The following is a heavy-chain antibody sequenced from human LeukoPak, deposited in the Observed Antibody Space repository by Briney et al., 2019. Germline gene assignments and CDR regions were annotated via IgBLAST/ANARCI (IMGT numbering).Heavy chain of an antibody. CDR3: ARETPHGIDV. CDR2: INPTGGTT. Sequence: ASVTVSCKASGYSFINYYVHWVRQAPGQGPEWMGIINPTGGTTTYAQKFQGRVTMTRDTSTSTLYMELSSLRSEDTAVYYCARETPHGIDVWGQGTTVTVSS. V-gene: IGHV1-46*01. J-gene: IGHJ6*02. CDR1: GYSFINYY.